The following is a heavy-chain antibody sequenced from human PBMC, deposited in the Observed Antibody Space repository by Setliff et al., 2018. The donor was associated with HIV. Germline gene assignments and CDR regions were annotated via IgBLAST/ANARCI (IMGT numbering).Heavy chain of an antibody. CDR1: GGSFSGYY. CDR3: ARREGYDMDV. J-gene: IGHJ6*02. CDR2: IIHSGGT. V-gene: IGHV4-34*12. Sequence: PSETLSLTCAVYGGSFSGYYWNWIRQPPGKGLEWIGEIIHSGGTNYNPSLKSRVTISVDMSKNQFSLKLSSVTAADTAVYYCARREGYDMDVWGQGTTVTVSS.